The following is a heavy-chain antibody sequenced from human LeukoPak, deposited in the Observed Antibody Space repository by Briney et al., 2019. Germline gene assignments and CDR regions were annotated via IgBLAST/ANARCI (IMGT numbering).Heavy chain of an antibody. D-gene: IGHD5/OR15-5a*01. J-gene: IGHJ3*01. Sequence: GGSLRLSCAASGFTFSNYAMNWVRQAPGKGLEWVSVISTSGSGTYYADSVKGRFTISRDNSKNTLYLQLNNLRAEDTAVYYCAKPREQQLLRIAFDVWGQGTMVTVSS. V-gene: IGHV3-23*01. CDR3: AKPREQQLLRIAFDV. CDR1: GFTFSNYA. CDR2: ISTSGSGT.